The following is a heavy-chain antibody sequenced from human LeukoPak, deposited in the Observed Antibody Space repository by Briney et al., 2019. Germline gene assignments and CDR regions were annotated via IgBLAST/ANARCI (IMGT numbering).Heavy chain of an antibody. Sequence: ASVKVSCKASGYTFTSYAMRWVRQAPGQRLEWMGWINAGNGNTKYSQKFQGRVTITRDTSASTAYMELSSLRSEDTAVYYCARERIGGPNWFDPWGQGTLVTVSS. CDR3: ARERIGGPNWFDP. V-gene: IGHV1-3*01. J-gene: IGHJ5*02. D-gene: IGHD4-23*01. CDR1: GYTFTSYA. CDR2: INAGNGNT.